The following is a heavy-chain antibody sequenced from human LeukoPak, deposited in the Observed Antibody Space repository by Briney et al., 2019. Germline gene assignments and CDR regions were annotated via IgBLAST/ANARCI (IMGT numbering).Heavy chain of an antibody. Sequence: SETLSLTCAVYGGSFSGYYWSWIRQPPGKGLEWIGEINHSGSTNYNPSLKSRVTISVDTSKNQFSLKPSSVTAADTAVYYCARGAISGIVVAPNWFDPWGQGTLVTVSS. CDR1: GGSFSGYY. CDR3: ARGAISGIVVAPNWFDP. V-gene: IGHV4-34*01. CDR2: INHSGST. J-gene: IGHJ5*02. D-gene: IGHD3-22*01.